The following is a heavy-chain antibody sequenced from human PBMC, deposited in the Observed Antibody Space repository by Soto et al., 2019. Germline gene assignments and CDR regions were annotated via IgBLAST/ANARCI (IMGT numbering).Heavy chain of an antibody. CDR2: ISYDRP. D-gene: IGHD4-17*01. CDR1: GFTFSSYG. Sequence: SLRLSCAASGFTFSSYGMHWVRQAPGKGLEWVAVISYDRPDYADSVKGRFTISRDNSKSTVYLQMNSLRADDTALYYCAKEFLFGHGDYRGAGAFDSWGQGTMVTVSS. CDR3: AKEFLFGHGDYRGAGAFDS. V-gene: IGHV3-30*18. J-gene: IGHJ3*01.